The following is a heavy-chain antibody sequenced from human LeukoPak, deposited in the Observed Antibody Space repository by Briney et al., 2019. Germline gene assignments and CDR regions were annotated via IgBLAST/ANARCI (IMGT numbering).Heavy chain of an antibody. Sequence: GGSLRLSCAASGFTFSSYSMNWVRHAPGKGLEWVSSISSSSSYIYYADSVKGRFTISRDNAKNSLYLQMNSLRAEDTAVYYCARGREGTFDYWGQGTLVTVSS. D-gene: IGHD3-10*01. J-gene: IGHJ4*02. CDR2: ISSSSSYI. CDR3: ARGREGTFDY. CDR1: GFTFSSYS. V-gene: IGHV3-21*01.